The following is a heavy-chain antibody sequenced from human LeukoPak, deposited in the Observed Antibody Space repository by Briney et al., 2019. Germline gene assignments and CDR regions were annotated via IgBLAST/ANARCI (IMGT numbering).Heavy chain of an antibody. CDR2: INTSGST. J-gene: IGHJ4*02. CDR3: AREFTY. Sequence: PSETLSLTCNVSGRSISIYYWSWIRQPAGKGLEWIGRINTSGSTNYNPSLKSRVTMSIDTSKNQFSLKLSSVTAADTAVYYCAREFTYWGQGTLVTVSS. V-gene: IGHV4-4*07. CDR1: GRSISIYY.